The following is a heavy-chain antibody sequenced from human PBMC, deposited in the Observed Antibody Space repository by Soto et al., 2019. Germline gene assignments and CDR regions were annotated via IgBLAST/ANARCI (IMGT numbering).Heavy chain of an antibody. Sequence: VGSLRLSCVVSGFIFSSNGMHWVRQTPGKGLEWVAFMSYDGSDTFYADSVKGRFTISRDNSKNTLFLHMSNLRAEDTAMYYCTIVRVADSALDHWGQGTLVTVSS. CDR2: MSYDGSDT. CDR1: GFIFSSNG. V-gene: IGHV3-30*02. CDR3: TIVRVADSALDH. D-gene: IGHD3-10*02. J-gene: IGHJ4*02.